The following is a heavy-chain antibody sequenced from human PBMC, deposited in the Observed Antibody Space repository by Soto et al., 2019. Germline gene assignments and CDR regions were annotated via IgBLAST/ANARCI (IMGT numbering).Heavy chain of an antibody. CDR3: ARVIYCTNGVCLFDY. Sequence: SETLSLTCTVSGGSVSSGSYYWSWIRQPPGKGLEWIGYIYYSGSTNYNPSLKSRVTISVDTSKNQFSLKLSSVTAADTAVYYCARVIYCTNGVCLFDYWGQGTLVCVSS. CDR2: IYYSGST. J-gene: IGHJ4*02. V-gene: IGHV4-61*01. CDR1: GGSVSSGSYY. D-gene: IGHD2-8*01.